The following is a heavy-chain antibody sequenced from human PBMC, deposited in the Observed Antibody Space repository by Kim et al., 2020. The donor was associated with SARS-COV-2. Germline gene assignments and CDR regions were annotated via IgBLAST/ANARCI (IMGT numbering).Heavy chain of an antibody. J-gene: IGHJ4*02. CDR3: TSLILYSSKGTCY. CDR1: GFTFSGSA. CDR2: IRSKANSYAT. V-gene: IGHV3-73*01. Sequence: GGSLRLSCAASGFTFSGSAMHWVRQASGKGLEWVGRIRSKANSYATAYAASVKGRFTISRDDSKNTAYLQMNSLKTEDTAVYYCTSLILYSSKGTCYWGQGSRVTVSS. D-gene: IGHD6-19*01.